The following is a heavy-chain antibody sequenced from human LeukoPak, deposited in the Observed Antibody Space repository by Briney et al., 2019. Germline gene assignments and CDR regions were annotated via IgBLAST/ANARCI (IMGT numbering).Heavy chain of an antibody. J-gene: IGHJ4*02. Sequence: GGSLRLSCAASGFTFSSYWMSWVRQAPGKGLEWVANIKQDGSEKYSKNSLYLQMNSLRPEDTAMYYCTGETYYFDHWGQGALVTVSS. V-gene: IGHV3-7*04. CDR1: GFTFSSYW. CDR2: IKQDGSEK. CDR3: TGETYYFDH.